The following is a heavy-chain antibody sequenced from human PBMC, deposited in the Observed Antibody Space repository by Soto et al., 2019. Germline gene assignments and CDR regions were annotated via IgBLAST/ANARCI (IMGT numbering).Heavy chain of an antibody. CDR3: ARDSGYCSYDGCWNFEH. CDR2: INPKTGGT. V-gene: IGHV1-2*02. Sequence: GSVNVSCKAAGYTVTGYYMHWVRQAPGQGLEWMGWINPKTGGTNYAQKFQGRVTMTRDTSISTAYMELSRLRSDETAVYSCARDSGYCSYDGCWNFEHWGQGNMVSVSS. D-gene: IGHD2-2*03. J-gene: IGHJ4*03. CDR1: GYTVTGYY.